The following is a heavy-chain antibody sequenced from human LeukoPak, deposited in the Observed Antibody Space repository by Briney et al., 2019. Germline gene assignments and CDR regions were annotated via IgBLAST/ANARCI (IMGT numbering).Heavy chain of an antibody. CDR1: GYTFTGYY. CDR3: AREVTTVTLYYYYYGMDV. J-gene: IGHJ6*02. CDR2: INPNSGGT. V-gene: IGHV1-2*02. D-gene: IGHD4-17*01. Sequence: ASVKVSCRASGYTFTGYYMHWVRQAPGRGLEWMGWINPNSGGTNYAQKFQGRVTMTRDTSASTAYMELSSLRSEDTAVYYCAREVTTVTLYYYYYGMDVWGQGTTVTVSS.